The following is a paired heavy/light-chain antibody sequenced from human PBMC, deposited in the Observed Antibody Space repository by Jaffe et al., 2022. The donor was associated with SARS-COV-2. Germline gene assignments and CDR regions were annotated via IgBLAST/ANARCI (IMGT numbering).Light chain of an antibody. V-gene: IGLV7-43*01. J-gene: IGLJ3*02. CDR2: SAT. CDR1: TGAVTSGYY. Sequence: QTVVTQEPSLTVSPGGTVTLTCASSTGAVTSGYYPNWFQQKPGQAPKALIYSATNRHSWTPARFSGSLLGGKAALTLSGVQPEDEAEYYCLLYHGGTSVFGGGTKLTVL. CDR3: LLYHGGTSV.
Heavy chain of an antibody. CDR2: INTNTGNP. Sequence: QVQLVQSGSELKKPGASVTVSCKAAGYSFSTYTMNWVRQAPGQGPEWIGWINTNTGNPTYARGFTGRFVFSLDTSVSTAYLQISSLKTEDSAVYYCAREGRLGDLLPYWGQGTLVTVSS. J-gene: IGHJ4*02. CDR1: GYSFSTYT. D-gene: IGHD3-10*01. V-gene: IGHV7-4-1*02. CDR3: AREGRLGDLLPY.